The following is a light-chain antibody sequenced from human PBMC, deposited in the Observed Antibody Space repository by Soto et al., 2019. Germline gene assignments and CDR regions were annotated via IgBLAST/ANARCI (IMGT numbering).Light chain of an antibody. J-gene: IGKJ1*01. CDR3: LQDYNYPWT. CDR2: VAS. CDR1: QDISDV. V-gene: IGKV1-6*01. Sequence: IQMTQSPSALSASVGDRVTITCQASQDISDVLSWYQHRPGQDPKVLICVASSLQSGVPSRFSGSGYGTDFTLTISSLQPEEFSTYYCLQDYNYPWTCGQGTKVDIK.